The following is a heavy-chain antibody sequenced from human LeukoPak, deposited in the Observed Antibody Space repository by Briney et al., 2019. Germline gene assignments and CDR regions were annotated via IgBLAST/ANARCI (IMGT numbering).Heavy chain of an antibody. V-gene: IGHV1-69*06. D-gene: IGHD5-24*01. CDR2: IIPIFGTA. Sequence: GASVKVSCKASGGTFSSYAISWVRQAPGQGLEWMGGIIPIFGTANYAQKFQGRVTVTADKSTSTPYMELSSLRSEDTAVYYCASGVIRDGYLDYWGQGTLVTVSS. CDR1: GGTFSSYA. J-gene: IGHJ4*02. CDR3: ASGVIRDGYLDY.